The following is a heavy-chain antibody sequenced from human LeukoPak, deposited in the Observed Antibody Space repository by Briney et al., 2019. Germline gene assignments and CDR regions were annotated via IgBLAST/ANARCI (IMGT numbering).Heavy chain of an antibody. V-gene: IGHV3-23*01. Sequence: GGPLRLSCAASGFTFSSYAMSWVRQAPGKGLEWVSAISGSGGSTYYADSVKGRFTISRDNSKNTLYLQMNSLRAEDTAVYYCAKGPDPRVDTAMGYYFDYWGQGTLVTVSS. CDR2: ISGSGGST. CDR3: AKGPDPRVDTAMGYYFDY. D-gene: IGHD5-18*01. CDR1: GFTFSSYA. J-gene: IGHJ4*02.